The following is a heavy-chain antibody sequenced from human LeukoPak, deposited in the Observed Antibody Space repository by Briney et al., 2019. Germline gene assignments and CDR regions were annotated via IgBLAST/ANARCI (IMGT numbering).Heavy chain of an antibody. CDR2: IYYSGST. D-gene: IGHD3-22*01. V-gene: IGHV4-39*01. J-gene: IGHJ4*02. CDR3: ARMRRYYYDSSGYYGPRSFDY. CDR1: GGSISSSSYY. Sequence: PSETLSLTCTVSGGSISSSSYYWGWIRQPPGKGLEWIGSIYYSGSTYYYPSLKSRVTISVDTSKNQFSLKLSSVTAADTAVYYCARMRRYYYDSSGYYGPRSFDYWGQGTLVTVSS.